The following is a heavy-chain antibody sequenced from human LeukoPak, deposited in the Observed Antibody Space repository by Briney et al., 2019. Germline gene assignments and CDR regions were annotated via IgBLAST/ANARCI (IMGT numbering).Heavy chain of an antibody. CDR3: TRVRRDGYNYVDL. V-gene: IGHV4-59*01. CDR2: ISYSGNT. Sequence: PSETLSLTCTVSGGSINNYYWSWIRQPPGKGLEWIGYISYSGNTEYNPSLKSRVTISVDTSKNQLTLKLRSVTAADTAVYFCTRVRRDGYNYVDLWGQGTLVTVSS. J-gene: IGHJ5*02. CDR1: GGSINNYY. D-gene: IGHD5-24*01.